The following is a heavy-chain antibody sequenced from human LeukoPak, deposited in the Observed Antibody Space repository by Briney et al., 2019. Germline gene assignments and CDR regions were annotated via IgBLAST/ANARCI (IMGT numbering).Heavy chain of an antibody. J-gene: IGHJ6*03. CDR1: GYTFTDYY. Sequence: GASVKVSCKTSGYTFTDYYMHWVRQAPGQGLEWMGWINPNSGGTNYAQKFQGRVTMTRDTSISTAYMEMSRLISDDTAAYYCARDRGRISDYYGSGRSLQYYMDVWGKGTTVTVSS. D-gene: IGHD3-10*01. CDR2: INPNSGGT. CDR3: ARDRGRISDYYGSGRSLQYYMDV. V-gene: IGHV1-2*02.